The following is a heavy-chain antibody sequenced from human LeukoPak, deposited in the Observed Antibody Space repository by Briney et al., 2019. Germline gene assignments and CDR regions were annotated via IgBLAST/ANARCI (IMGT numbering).Heavy chain of an antibody. CDR2: IIPIFRTT. Sequence: VASVKVSCKASGYTFTSYGISWVRRAPGQGLEWLGGIIPIFRTTNYAQKFQGRVTITADKSTSTAYMDLSSLRSEDTAVYYCASRPLLQYFDWLTAPFDYWGQGTLVTVSS. D-gene: IGHD3-9*01. V-gene: IGHV1-69*06. CDR1: GYTFTSYG. CDR3: ASRPLLQYFDWLTAPFDY. J-gene: IGHJ4*02.